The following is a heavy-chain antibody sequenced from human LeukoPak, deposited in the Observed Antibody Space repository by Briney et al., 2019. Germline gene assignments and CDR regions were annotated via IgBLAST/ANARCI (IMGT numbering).Heavy chain of an antibody. Sequence: ASVKVSCKASGGTFSSYAISWVRQAPGGGLEWMGRIIPILGIANYAQKFQGRVTITADKSTSTAYMELSSLRSEDTAVYYCARGYYYDSSGYYTWGQGTLVTVSS. CDR2: IIPILGIA. CDR1: GGTFSSYA. D-gene: IGHD3-22*01. J-gene: IGHJ5*02. V-gene: IGHV1-69*04. CDR3: ARGYYYDSSGYYT.